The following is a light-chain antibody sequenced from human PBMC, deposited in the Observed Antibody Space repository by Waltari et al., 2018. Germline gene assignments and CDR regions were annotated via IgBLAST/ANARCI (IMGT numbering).Light chain of an antibody. Sequence: SSELTPDPTVSVALGQTVRITCQGASLRNYYASWYRQKPGQAPEVVIYSDNKRPSGIPDRFSGSSSGDTASLTITGAQAEDEADYYCHSRDSSSTHVGIFGTGTQVSVL. CDR2: SDN. CDR1: SLRNYY. V-gene: IGLV3-19*01. J-gene: IGLJ1*01. CDR3: HSRDSSSTHVGI.